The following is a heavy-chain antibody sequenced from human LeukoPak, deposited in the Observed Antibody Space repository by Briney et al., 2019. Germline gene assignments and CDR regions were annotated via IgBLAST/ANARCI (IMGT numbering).Heavy chain of an antibody. Sequence: GASVKVSCKSSGYTFTSYDINWVRQATGQGLEWMGWMNPNSGNTGYAQKFQGRVTMTRNTSISTAYMELSSLRSEDTSVYYCARDTVPYGGYNQKTTYYYYYYMDVWGKGTTVTVSS. CDR1: GYTFTSYD. CDR2: MNPNSGNT. V-gene: IGHV1-8*01. J-gene: IGHJ6*03. CDR3: ARDTVPYGGYNQKTTYYYYYYMDV. D-gene: IGHD5-24*01.